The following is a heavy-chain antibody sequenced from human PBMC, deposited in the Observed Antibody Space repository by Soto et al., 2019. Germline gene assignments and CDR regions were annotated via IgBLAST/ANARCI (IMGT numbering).Heavy chain of an antibody. CDR3: AGRAASSSDYNSTDAFDI. Sequence: SETLSLTCTVSGGSISSYYWSWIRQPPGKGLEWIGYIYYTGSTNYNPSLKSRVTISVDTSRNQFSLKLSSVTAADTALYYCAGRAASSSDYNSTDAFDIWGLGTMVTVSS. CDR1: GGSISSYY. J-gene: IGHJ3*02. D-gene: IGHD1-1*01. CDR2: IYYTGST. V-gene: IGHV4-59*08.